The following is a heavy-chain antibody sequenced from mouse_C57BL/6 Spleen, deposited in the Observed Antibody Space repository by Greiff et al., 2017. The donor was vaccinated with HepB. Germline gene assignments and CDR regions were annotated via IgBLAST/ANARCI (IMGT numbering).Heavy chain of an antibody. CDR1: GFTFSDYG. CDR3: ARQGVYDGYYPYAMDY. D-gene: IGHD2-3*01. Sequence: EVQGVESGGGLVQPGGSLKLSCAASGFTFSDYGMAWVRQAPRKGPEWVAFISNLAYSIYYADTVTGRFTISRENAKNTLYLEMSSLRSEDTAMYYCARQGVYDGYYPYAMDYWGQGTSVTVSS. J-gene: IGHJ4*01. CDR2: ISNLAYSI. V-gene: IGHV5-15*01.